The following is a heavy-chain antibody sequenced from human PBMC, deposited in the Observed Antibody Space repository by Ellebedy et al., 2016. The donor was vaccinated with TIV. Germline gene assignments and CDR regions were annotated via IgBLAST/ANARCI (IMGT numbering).Heavy chain of an antibody. CDR1: GFTFSTYA. J-gene: IGHJ4*02. D-gene: IGHD5-12*01. CDR3: AKSGVESGYGKIDY. CDR2: VSGGGGST. V-gene: IGHV3-23*01. Sequence: GGSLRLXXAASGFTFSTYAMNWVRQAPGKGLEWVSVVSGGGGSTYYVDSVQGRLTISRDNSKNTLYLQMNSLRAEDTAVYYCAKSGVESGYGKIDYWGQGTLVTVSS.